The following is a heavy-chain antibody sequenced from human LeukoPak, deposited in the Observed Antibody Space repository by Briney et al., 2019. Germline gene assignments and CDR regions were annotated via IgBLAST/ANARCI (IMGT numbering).Heavy chain of an antibody. Sequence: PSETLSLTCTVSGGSISTYYWSWIRQSPGKGLEWIAEISQNGDSNYNMSLKSRVTISLDKSKNQVSLKLNSVTAADTAVYYCARVGRDFNWNYDDYWGQGTLVTVSS. V-gene: IGHV4-34*01. CDR1: GGSISTYY. CDR2: ISQNGDS. J-gene: IGHJ4*02. CDR3: ARVGRDFNWNYDDY. D-gene: IGHD1-1*01.